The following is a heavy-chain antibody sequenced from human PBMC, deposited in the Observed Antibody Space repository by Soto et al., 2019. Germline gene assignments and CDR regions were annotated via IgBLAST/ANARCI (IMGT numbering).Heavy chain of an antibody. Sequence: PGGSLRLSCAASGFTFSSYGMHWVRQAPGKGLEWVAVISYDGSNKYYADSVKGRFTISRDNSKNTLYLQMNSLRAEDTAVYYCAKSIRWEFDYWGQGTLVTVSS. CDR1: GFTFSSYG. V-gene: IGHV3-30*18. CDR3: AKSIRWEFDY. J-gene: IGHJ4*02. CDR2: ISYDGSNK. D-gene: IGHD1-26*01.